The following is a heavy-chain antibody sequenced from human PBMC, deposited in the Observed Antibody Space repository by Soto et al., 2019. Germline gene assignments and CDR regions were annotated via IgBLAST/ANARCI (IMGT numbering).Heavy chain of an antibody. Sequence: QVHLQESGPGLVRPSETLSLTCAVSGGSISSMSFYWGWIRQSPGKGLEWIGSIYYTGTTYYNPSLKSRVSISVDTSKSQFSLILSSVTAADTAVYYCARRDLSTSQYWYFDLWGRGTLVSVSS. CDR2: IYYTGTT. D-gene: IGHD2-2*01. V-gene: IGHV4-39*01. CDR3: ARRDLSTSQYWYFDL. J-gene: IGHJ2*01. CDR1: GGSISSMSFY.